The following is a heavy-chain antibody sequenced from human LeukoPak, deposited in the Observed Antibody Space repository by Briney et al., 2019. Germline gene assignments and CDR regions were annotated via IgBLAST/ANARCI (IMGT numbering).Heavy chain of an antibody. D-gene: IGHD3-22*01. V-gene: IGHV1-69*04. Sequence: SVKVSCKASGGTFSSYAISWVRQAPGQGLEWMGRIIPILGIANYARKFQGRVTITADKSTSTAYMELSSLRSEDTAVYYCARTYYYDSSGYYYAHWGQGTLVTASS. CDR3: ARTYYYDSSGYYYAH. CDR1: GGTFSSYA. CDR2: IIPILGIA. J-gene: IGHJ4*02.